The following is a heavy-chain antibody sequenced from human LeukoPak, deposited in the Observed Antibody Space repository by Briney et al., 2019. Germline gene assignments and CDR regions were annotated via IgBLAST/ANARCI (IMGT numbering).Heavy chain of an antibody. CDR3: ASSKLRYFDWLLLEVYFDY. J-gene: IGHJ4*02. V-gene: IGHV1-69*06. Sequence: ASVKVSCKASGGTFSSYAISWVRQAPGQGLEWMGGIIPIFGTANYAQKFQGRVTITADKSTSTAYMELSSLRSEDTAVYYCASSKLRYFDWLLLEVYFDYWGQGTLVTVSS. CDR1: GGTFSSYA. D-gene: IGHD3-9*01. CDR2: IIPIFGTA.